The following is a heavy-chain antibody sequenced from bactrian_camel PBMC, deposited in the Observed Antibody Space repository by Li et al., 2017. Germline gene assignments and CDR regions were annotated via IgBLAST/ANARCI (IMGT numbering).Heavy chain of an antibody. J-gene: IGHJ4*01. CDR2: IRRSGGET. V-gene: IGHV3S55*01. CDR1: GHSRGSNC. CDR3: AAGNPSLYPDSWKRWSEYDV. D-gene: IGHD6*01. Sequence: HVQLVESGGGSVQSGASLRLSCVVSGHSRGSNCVGWYRLPPGRAPAEREGIAAIRRSGGETWYAGSVKGRFTIAQDNAKNVMYLQMNNLKPEDTAMYYCAAGNPSLYPDSWKRWSEYDVWGQGTQVTVS.